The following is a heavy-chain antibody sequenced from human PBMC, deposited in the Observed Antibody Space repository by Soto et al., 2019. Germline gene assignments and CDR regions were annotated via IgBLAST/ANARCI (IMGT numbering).Heavy chain of an antibody. CDR3: ARGVVVPAAHLVDY. CDR1: GFTFSSYS. J-gene: IGHJ4*02. V-gene: IGHV3-21*01. Sequence: EVQLVESGGGLVKPGGSLRLSCAASGFTFSSYSMNWVRQAPGKGLEWVSSISSSSSYIYYADSVKGLFTISRDNAKNSVYVQMNSLRAEDTAVYYCARGVVVPAAHLVDYWGQGALVTVSA. CDR2: ISSSSSYI. D-gene: IGHD2-2*01.